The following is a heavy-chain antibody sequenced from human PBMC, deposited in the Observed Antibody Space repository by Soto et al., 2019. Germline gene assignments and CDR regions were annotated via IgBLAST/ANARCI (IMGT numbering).Heavy chain of an antibody. CDR2: IIPIFGTA. CDR3: ARGRTPVRYSYAQAFYFDY. D-gene: IGHD5-18*01. CDR1: GGTFSSYA. J-gene: IGHJ4*02. V-gene: IGHV1-69*13. Sequence: GASVKVSCKASGGTFSSYAISWVRQAPGQGLEWMGGIIPIFGTANYAQKFQGRVTITADESTSTAYMELSSLRSEDTAVYYCARGRTPVRYSYAQAFYFDYWGQGTLVTVSS.